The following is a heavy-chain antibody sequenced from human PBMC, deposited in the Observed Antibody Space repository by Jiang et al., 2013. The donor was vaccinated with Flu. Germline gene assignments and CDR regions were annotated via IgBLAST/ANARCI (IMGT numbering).Heavy chain of an antibody. V-gene: IGHV4-39*02. D-gene: IGHD3-22*01. CDR2: IYYSGST. J-gene: IGHJ6*02. CDR3: AREGYYYDSSGYYHYYYYYGMDV. CDR1: GGSISSSSYY. Sequence: GLVKPSETLSLTCTVSGGSISSSSYYWGWIRQPPGKGLEWIGSIYYSGSTYYNPSLKSRVTISVDTSKNQFSLKLSSVTAADTAVYYCAREGYYYDSSGYYHYYYYYGMDVWGQGTTVTVSS.